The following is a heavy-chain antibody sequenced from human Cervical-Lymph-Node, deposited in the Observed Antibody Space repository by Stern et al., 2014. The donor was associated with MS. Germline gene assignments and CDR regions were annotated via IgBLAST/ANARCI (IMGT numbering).Heavy chain of an antibody. CDR3: ARRDYYDTSTYYDDAFDI. CDR2: LSFSLDT. CDR1: GGSISTYY. V-gene: IGHV4-59*01. J-gene: IGHJ3*02. Sequence: QVQLQESGPCLVKASETLSLTCTVSGGSISTYYWTWIRQPPGQGLEWIGVLSFSLDTTYNPSLMSRVILSVATSKNQIYLDLCPVTAADTAVYYCARRDYYDTSTYYDDAFDIWGQGTMVTVSS. D-gene: IGHD3-22*01.